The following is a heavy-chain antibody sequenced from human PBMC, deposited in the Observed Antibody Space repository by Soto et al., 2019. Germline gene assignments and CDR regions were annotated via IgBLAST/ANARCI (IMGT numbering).Heavy chain of an antibody. D-gene: IGHD6-25*01. J-gene: IGHJ6*02. CDR3: AREGSSGFGMDV. CDR1: GGSIRGYY. V-gene: IGHV4-4*07. CDR2: IYTSGTT. Sequence: QVQLQQSGPGLVKPSETLSLTCTVSGGSIRGYYWSWIRQPAGKALEWIGRIYTSGTTNYNPSLKSRVTILLDTSTHQFSLDLSSVTDADTAVYYCAREGSSGFGMDVWGQGTTVTVSS.